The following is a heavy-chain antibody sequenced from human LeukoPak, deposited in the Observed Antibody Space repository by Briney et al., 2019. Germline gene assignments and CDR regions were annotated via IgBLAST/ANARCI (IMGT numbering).Heavy chain of an antibody. Sequence: RGSPRHSRAPPGFTFISYEMNWVRHAPGKGLEWVSCISTSGSTIYYADSVKGRFTISTDNARNSLFLQMNSLRAEDTALYYCERDGHGYSFDDRGEGDLVTVSS. V-gene: IGHV3-48*03. D-gene: IGHD5-18*01. CDR3: ERDGHGYSFDD. J-gene: IGHJ4*02. CDR2: ISTSGSTI. CDR1: GFTFISYE.